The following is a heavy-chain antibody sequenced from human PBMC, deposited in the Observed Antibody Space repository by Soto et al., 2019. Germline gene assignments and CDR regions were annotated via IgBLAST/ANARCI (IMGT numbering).Heavy chain of an antibody. J-gene: IGHJ4*02. Sequence: SETLSLTCTVFGGSLSGCYWSWSRQSPGKGLEWIGYIHYSGSTNYNPSLKSRVTISVDTSKNQLSLKLSSVTAADTAVYYCARGSAAGTKSPFDYWGQGTLVTVS. CDR1: GGSLSGCY. CDR2: IHYSGST. D-gene: IGHD6-13*01. CDR3: ARGSAAGTKSPFDY. V-gene: IGHV4-59*01.